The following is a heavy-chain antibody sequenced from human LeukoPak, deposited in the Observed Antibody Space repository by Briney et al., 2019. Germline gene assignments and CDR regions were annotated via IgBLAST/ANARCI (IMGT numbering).Heavy chain of an antibody. D-gene: IGHD3-22*01. Sequence: GGSLRLSCAASGFTFSSYGMHWVRQAPGKGLEWVAVISYDGSNKYYADSVKGRFTTSRDNSKNTLYLQMNSLRAEDTAVYYCAKPTHYYDSSGPEYYFDYWGQGILVTVSS. CDR1: GFTFSSYG. CDR2: ISYDGSNK. CDR3: AKPTHYYDSSGPEYYFDY. J-gene: IGHJ4*02. V-gene: IGHV3-30*18.